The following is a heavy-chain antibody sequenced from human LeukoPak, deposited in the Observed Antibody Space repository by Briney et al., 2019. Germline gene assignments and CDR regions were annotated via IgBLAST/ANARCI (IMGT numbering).Heavy chain of an antibody. Sequence: SETLSLTCTVSGGSISSSSYYWGWIRQPPGKGLEWIGSIYYTGSTTYNPSLKSRVTISLDTSKNQFSLKLRSVTAADTAVYFCARVHSYNYYAEADYWGQGTLVTVSS. CDR2: IYYTGST. J-gene: IGHJ4*02. V-gene: IGHV4-39*07. CDR3: ARVHSYNYYAEADY. CDR1: GGSISSSSYY. D-gene: IGHD3-22*01.